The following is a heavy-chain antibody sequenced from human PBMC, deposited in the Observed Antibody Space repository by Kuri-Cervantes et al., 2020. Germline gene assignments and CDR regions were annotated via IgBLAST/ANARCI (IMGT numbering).Heavy chain of an antibody. CDR3: ARDSGEYCSGGSCYSSPFTSFDI. D-gene: IGHD2-15*01. CDR2: ISSSSSTI. J-gene: IGHJ3*02. V-gene: IGHV3-48*01. CDR1: GFTFSSYS. Sequence: GESLKISCAASGFTFSSYSMNWVRQAPGKGLEWVSYISSSSSTIYYADSVKGRFTISRDNAKNSLYLQMNSLRAEDTAVYYCARDSGEYCSGGSCYSSPFTSFDIWGQGTMVTVSS.